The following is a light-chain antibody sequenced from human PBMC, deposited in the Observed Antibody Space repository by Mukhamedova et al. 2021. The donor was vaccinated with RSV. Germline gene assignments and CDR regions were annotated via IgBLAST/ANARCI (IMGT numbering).Light chain of an antibody. CDR3: QQFNTDPIT. V-gene: IGKV1-9*01. J-gene: IGKJ5*01. Sequence: GKAPKLLISAASTLRSGVPSRFSGSGSGTDFTLTINSLQAEDFATYYCQQFNTDPITFGQGTRLEIK. CDR2: AAS.